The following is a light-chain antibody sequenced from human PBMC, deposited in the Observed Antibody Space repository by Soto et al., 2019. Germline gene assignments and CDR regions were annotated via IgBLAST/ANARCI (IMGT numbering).Light chain of an antibody. J-gene: IGKJ2*01. V-gene: IGKV1-5*03. Sequence: DIQMTQSPSTLSASVGDRVTITCRASQNIGRYLAWYQQKPGQAPKLLIHKASTLESGVPSRFSGSGSGTEFTLAISSLQPDDFATYFCQQYNSYLYAFGQGTKLEIK. CDR1: QNIGRY. CDR2: KAS. CDR3: QQYNSYLYA.